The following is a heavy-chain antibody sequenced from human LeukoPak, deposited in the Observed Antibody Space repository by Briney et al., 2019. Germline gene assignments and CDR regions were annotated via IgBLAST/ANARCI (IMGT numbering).Heavy chain of an antibody. V-gene: IGHV4-34*01. CDR1: GGSFSGYY. Sequence: PSETLSLTCAIYGGSFSGYYWSWIRQPPGRGLEWIGDINRSGSTTYNPSHKTRVTMSVDTSRNQFSLRLSSVTAADTAVYYCTRGLSEDYYGSNGFYSVFDYWGQGTLVTVSS. CDR2: INRSGST. CDR3: TRGLSEDYYGSNGFYSVFDY. D-gene: IGHD3-22*01. J-gene: IGHJ4*02.